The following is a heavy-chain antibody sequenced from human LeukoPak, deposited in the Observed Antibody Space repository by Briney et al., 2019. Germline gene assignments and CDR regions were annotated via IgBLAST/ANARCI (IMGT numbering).Heavy chain of an antibody. D-gene: IGHD1-26*01. Sequence: GGSLRLSCAASGFTFSSYGMHWVRQAPGKGLEWVAFIRYDGSNKYYADSVKGRFTISRDNSKNTLYLQMNSLRAEDTAVYCCAKVGEWELGGLFDYWGQGTLVTVSS. CDR3: AKVGEWELGGLFDY. J-gene: IGHJ4*02. CDR2: IRYDGSNK. V-gene: IGHV3-30*02. CDR1: GFTFSSYG.